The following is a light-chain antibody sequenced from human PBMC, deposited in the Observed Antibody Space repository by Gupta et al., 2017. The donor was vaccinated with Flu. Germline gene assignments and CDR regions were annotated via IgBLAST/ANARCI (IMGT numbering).Light chain of an antibody. Sequence: PSSLYASVGDRVTITCRASQSISSYLNWYQQKPGKAPKLLIYAASSLQSRVPSRFSGSGSGTDFTLTISSLQPEDFATYYCQQSHSTPYTFGQGTKVEIK. CDR1: QSISSY. V-gene: IGKV1-39*01. CDR2: AAS. CDR3: QQSHSTPYT. J-gene: IGKJ2*01.